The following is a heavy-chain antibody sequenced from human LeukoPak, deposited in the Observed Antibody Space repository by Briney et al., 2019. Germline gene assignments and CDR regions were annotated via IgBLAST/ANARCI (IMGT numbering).Heavy chain of an antibody. CDR2: MGIGTSTI. CDR3: VRDKDWGFDS. D-gene: IGHD7-27*01. CDR1: GFTFTTYS. J-gene: IGHJ4*02. V-gene: IGHV3-48*01. Sequence: PGESLRLSCAASGFTFTTYSMNWVRQAPGKGLEWVSHMGIGTSTIGYADSVKGRFTISRDNAKNSVHLQMSNLRVDDSAVYYCVRDKDWGFDSWGQGTLVTASS.